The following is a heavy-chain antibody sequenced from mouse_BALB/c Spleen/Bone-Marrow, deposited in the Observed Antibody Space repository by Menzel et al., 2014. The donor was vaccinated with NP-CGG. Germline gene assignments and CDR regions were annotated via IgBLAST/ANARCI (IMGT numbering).Heavy chain of an antibody. J-gene: IGHJ2*01. CDR1: GYSFTGYT. CDR2: INPDNGDT. Sequence: VQLRQPGPELVKPGASMNISCKASGYSFTGYTMNWVKQSHGKSLEWIGLINPDNGDTSCNRKFKGKATLTIDKSSSTAYMELLSLTSEDSAVYYCARYYRYDFDYWGQGTTLTVSS. CDR3: ARYYRYDFDY. V-gene: IGHV1-18*01. D-gene: IGHD2-14*01.